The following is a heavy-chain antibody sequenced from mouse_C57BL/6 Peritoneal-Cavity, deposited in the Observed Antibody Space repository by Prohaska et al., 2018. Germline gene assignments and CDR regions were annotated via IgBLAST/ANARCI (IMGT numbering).Heavy chain of an antibody. V-gene: IGHV1-19*01. Sequence: HGKSLEWIGVINPYNGGTSYNQKFKGKATLTVDKSSSTAYMELNSLTSEDSAVYYCARDYGSSYPYAMDYWGQGTSVTVSS. CDR3: ARDYGSSYPYAMDY. CDR2: INPYNGGT. D-gene: IGHD1-1*01. J-gene: IGHJ4*01.